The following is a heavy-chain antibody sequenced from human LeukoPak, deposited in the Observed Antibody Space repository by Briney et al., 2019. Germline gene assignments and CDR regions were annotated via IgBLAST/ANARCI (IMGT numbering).Heavy chain of an antibody. Sequence: GGSLRLSCVASGYTFSDHGMHWVRQAPGKGLEWVTMIWSTGTTGFYADSVKGRFTISRDNSKNSLYLQMNSLRAEDTAVYYCARVDSSGLDYWGQGTLVTVSS. CDR1: GYTFSDHG. V-gene: IGHV3-33*01. CDR2: IWSTGTTG. CDR3: ARVDSSGLDY. D-gene: IGHD6-19*01. J-gene: IGHJ4*02.